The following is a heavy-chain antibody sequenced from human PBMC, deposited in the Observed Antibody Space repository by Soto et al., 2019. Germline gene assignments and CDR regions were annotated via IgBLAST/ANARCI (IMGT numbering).Heavy chain of an antibody. CDR1: GFSLSTSGVS. Sequence: QITLKESGPTLVKPTQTLTLTCTFSGFSLSTSGVSVGWVRQPPGRALEWLALIYWDDDKHYSPSLKSRPTIXKXXSNNQVVLTMTNMDPVDTATYYCAHRTGYGALFDHWGQGTLVTVSS. CDR3: AHRTGYGALFDH. J-gene: IGHJ4*02. CDR2: IYWDDDK. V-gene: IGHV2-5*02. D-gene: IGHD4-17*01.